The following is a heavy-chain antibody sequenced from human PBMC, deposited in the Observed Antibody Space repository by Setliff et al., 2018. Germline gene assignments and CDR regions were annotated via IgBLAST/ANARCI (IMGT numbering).Heavy chain of an antibody. CDR2: ISSSSSYI. CDR1: GFTFSSYS. CDR3: AKDSSGGRIDY. V-gene: IGHV3-21*01. D-gene: IGHD6-19*01. J-gene: IGHJ4*02. Sequence: GGSLRLSCAASGFTFSSYSMNWVRQAPGKGLEWVSSISSSSSYIYYADSVKGRFTISRDNSKNTLYLQMNSLRAEDTAVYYCAKDSSGGRIDYWGQGTLVTVSS.